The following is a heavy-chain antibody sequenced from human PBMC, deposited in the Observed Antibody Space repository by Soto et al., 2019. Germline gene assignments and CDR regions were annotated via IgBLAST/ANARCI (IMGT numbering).Heavy chain of an antibody. D-gene: IGHD7-27*01. CDR3: ARGPANWGFGY. Sequence: QVQLQQWGAGLLKPSETLSLTCAVYGGSFSGYYWSWIRQPPGKGLEWIGEINHSGSTNYNPSLKSRFTISVDTSKNQFSLKLSSVTAADTAVYYCARGPANWGFGYWGQGTLVTVSS. J-gene: IGHJ4*02. V-gene: IGHV4-34*01. CDR1: GGSFSGYY. CDR2: INHSGST.